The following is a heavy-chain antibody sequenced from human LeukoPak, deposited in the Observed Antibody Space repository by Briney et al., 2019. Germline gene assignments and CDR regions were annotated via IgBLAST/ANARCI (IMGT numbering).Heavy chain of an antibody. D-gene: IGHD2-15*01. J-gene: IGHJ4*02. V-gene: IGHV3-7*01. CDR2: INQDGSEI. CDR1: GFTFSVYW. CDR3: ARPLGYCSGGSRFPFDN. Sequence: GGSLRLSCAASGFTFSVYWMSWVRQVPGKGLEWVANINQDGSEIYYVDSVKGRFTASRDNAKNSVHPQMNSLRAEDTAVYYCARPLGYCSGGSRFPFDNWGQGTLVTVSS.